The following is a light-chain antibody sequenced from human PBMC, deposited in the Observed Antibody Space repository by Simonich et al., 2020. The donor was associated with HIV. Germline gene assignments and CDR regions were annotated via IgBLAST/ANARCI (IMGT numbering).Light chain of an antibody. J-gene: IGLJ2*01. Sequence: QSALTQPASVSGSPGQSITISCTGTSSDVGNYNLVSWYQLHPGKAPKLMIYDASKRPSGVSHRFSGSKSGNTASLTITGLQAEDEADYYCQSYDSSLSVVFGGGTKLTVL. V-gene: IGLV2-14*02. CDR2: DAS. CDR3: QSYDSSLSVV. CDR1: SSDVGNYNL.